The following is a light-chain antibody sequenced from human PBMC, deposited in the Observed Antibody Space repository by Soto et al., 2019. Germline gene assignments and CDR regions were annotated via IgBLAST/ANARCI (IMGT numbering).Light chain of an antibody. CDR3: QQYGSSPIT. CDR2: DAS. Sequence: EIVMTQSPVTLSVSPGERATLSCRASQRVSSNVAWYQQKPGQAPRLLIYDASGRATGIPDRFSGSGSETDFSLTINRLEPEDFAVYFCQQYGSSPITFGQGTRLEI. CDR1: QRVSSN. J-gene: IGKJ5*01. V-gene: IGKV3-20*01.